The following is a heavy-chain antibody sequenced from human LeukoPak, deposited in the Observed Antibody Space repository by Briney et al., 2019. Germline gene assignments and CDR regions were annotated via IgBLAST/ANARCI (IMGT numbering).Heavy chain of an antibody. CDR2: IYYSGST. CDR3: ARHSPAVLRLVLSRCDY. Sequence: SETLSLTCTVSGGSISSYYWSWIRQPPGKGLEWIGYIYYSGSTNYNPSLKSRVTISVDTSKNQFSLKLSSVTAADTAVYYRARHSPAVLRLVLSRCDYWGQGTLVTVSS. CDR1: GGSISSYY. J-gene: IGHJ4*02. V-gene: IGHV4-59*08. D-gene: IGHD3-9*01.